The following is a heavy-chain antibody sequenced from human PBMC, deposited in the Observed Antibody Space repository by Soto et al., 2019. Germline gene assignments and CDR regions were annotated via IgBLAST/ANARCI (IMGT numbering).Heavy chain of an antibody. CDR1: GFTFSSYA. Sequence: GGSLRLSCAASGFTFSSYAMSWVRQAPGKGLEWVSAISGSGGSTYYADSVKGRFTISRDNSKNTLYLQMNSLRAEDTAVYYCAKDDSSSWYDYYYYGMDVWGQGTTVTVSS. D-gene: IGHD6-13*01. CDR2: ISGSGGST. J-gene: IGHJ6*02. CDR3: AKDDSSSWYDYYYYGMDV. V-gene: IGHV3-23*01.